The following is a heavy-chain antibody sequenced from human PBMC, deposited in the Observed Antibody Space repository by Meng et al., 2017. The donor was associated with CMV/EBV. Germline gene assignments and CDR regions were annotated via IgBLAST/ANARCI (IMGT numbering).Heavy chain of an antibody. V-gene: IGHV4-34*01. CDR1: GGSFSGYY. CDR2: INHSGST. J-gene: IGHJ5*02. Sequence: QVQLQQWDAGLLKPSETLSLTCAVYGGSFSGYYWSWIRQPPGKGLEWIGEINHSGSTNYNPSLKSRVTISVDTSKNQFSLKLSSVTAADTAVYYCARVLKAGTRGNWFDPWGQGTLVTVSS. CDR3: ARVLKAGTRGNWFDP. D-gene: IGHD1-7*01.